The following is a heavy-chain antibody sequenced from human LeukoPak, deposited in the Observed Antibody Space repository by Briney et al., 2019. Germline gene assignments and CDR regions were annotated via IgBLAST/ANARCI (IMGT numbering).Heavy chain of an antibody. D-gene: IGHD3-3*01. Sequence: PSETLSLTCTVSGDSISSSSYYWGWIRQPPGKGLEWIGSIYYSGSTNYNPSLKSRVTMSVDTSKNQFSLKLSSVTAADTAVYYCARVDDFWNYYMDVWGKGTTVTVSS. CDR3: ARVDDFWNYYMDV. CDR1: GDSISSSSYY. V-gene: IGHV4-39*07. CDR2: IYYSGST. J-gene: IGHJ6*03.